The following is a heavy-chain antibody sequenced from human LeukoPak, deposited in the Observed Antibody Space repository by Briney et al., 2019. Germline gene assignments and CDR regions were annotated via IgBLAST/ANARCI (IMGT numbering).Heavy chain of an antibody. CDR3: ASLQGYCSGGSCYGRYYFDY. Sequence: ASVTVSCKASGYTFTSYGISWVRQAPGQGLEWMGWISAYNGNTNYAQKLQGRVTMTTDTSTSTAYMELRSLRSDDTAVYYCASLQGYCSGGSCYGRYYFDYWGQGTLVTVSS. CDR1: GYTFTSYG. J-gene: IGHJ4*02. V-gene: IGHV1-18*01. CDR2: ISAYNGNT. D-gene: IGHD2-15*01.